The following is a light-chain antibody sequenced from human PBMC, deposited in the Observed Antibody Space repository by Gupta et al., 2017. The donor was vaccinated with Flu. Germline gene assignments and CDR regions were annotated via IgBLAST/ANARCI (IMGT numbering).Light chain of an antibody. CDR3: QQENNYPLT. Sequence: DIQMTQSPSTLSASVGDRVTITCRASQSISTWLAWYQQKPGKAPNLLIYKASSLESGVPSRFSGSGSGTEFTLTISSLHPDDFATYYCQQENNYPLTFGGGTKVEIK. J-gene: IGKJ4*01. CDR1: QSISTW. CDR2: KAS. V-gene: IGKV1-5*03.